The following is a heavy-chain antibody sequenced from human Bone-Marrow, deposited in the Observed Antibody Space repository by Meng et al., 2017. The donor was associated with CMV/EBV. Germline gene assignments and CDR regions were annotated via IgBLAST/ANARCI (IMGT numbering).Heavy chain of an antibody. CDR3: ARPLESVGSGSSWFDP. CDR2: INPNSGGT. V-gene: IGHV1-2*02. D-gene: IGHD3-10*01. Sequence: ASVKVSCKASGYTFTGYDINWVRQAPGQGLEWMGWINPNSGGTNYAQKFQGRVTMTRDTSISTAYMELSRLRSDDTAVYYCARPLESVGSGSSWFDPRGQGTLVTVSS. CDR1: GYTFTGYD. J-gene: IGHJ5*02.